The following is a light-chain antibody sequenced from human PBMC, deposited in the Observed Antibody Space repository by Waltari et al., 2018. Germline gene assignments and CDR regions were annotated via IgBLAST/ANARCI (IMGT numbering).Light chain of an antibody. CDR2: EKF. CDR1: RRIGSS. Sequence: DIQMTQSPSTLSSSVGDSVPISCRASRRIGSSLAWYQQKPGKAPNLLIYEKFHLQSGVPSRFSGNASGTEFSLIISSLQPHDSAVYYCQQYAESPLTFGRGTKLKIK. J-gene: IGKJ4*01. CDR3: QQYAESPLT. V-gene: IGKV1-5*03.